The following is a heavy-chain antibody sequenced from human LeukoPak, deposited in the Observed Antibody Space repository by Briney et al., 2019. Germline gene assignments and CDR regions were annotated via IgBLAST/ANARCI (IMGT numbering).Heavy chain of an antibody. CDR2: INPNSGGT. J-gene: IGHJ4*02. D-gene: IGHD3-22*01. CDR3: ASFDKYYYDSSGYYRLDY. CDR1: GYTFTGYY. V-gene: IGHV1-2*02. Sequence: ASVKVSCKASGYTFTGYYMHWVRQAPGQGLEWMGWINPNSGGTNYAQKFQGRVTMTRDTSISTAYMELSRLRSDDTAVYYCASFDKYYYDSSGYYRLDYWGQGTLVTVSS.